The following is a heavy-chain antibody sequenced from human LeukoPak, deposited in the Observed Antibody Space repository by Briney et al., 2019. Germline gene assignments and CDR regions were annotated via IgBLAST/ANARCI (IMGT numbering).Heavy chain of an antibody. CDR1: GGSISSYY. J-gene: IGHJ4*02. V-gene: IGHV4-59*08. CDR2: IFDSGST. CDR3: ARGQFWSGYSI. D-gene: IGHD3-3*02. Sequence: SETLSLTCTVSGGSISSYYWSWIRQPPGKGLEWIGYIFDSGSTNYNPSLKSRVTMSVDTSKNQFSLNLSSVTAADTAVYYCARGQFWSGYSIWGQGTLVTVSS.